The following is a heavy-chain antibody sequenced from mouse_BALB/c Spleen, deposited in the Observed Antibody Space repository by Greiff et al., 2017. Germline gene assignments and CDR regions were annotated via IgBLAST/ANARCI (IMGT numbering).Heavy chain of an antibody. CDR2: ISNLAYSI. V-gene: IGHV5-15*02. J-gene: IGHJ3*01. D-gene: IGHD2-14*01. CDR3: ARSYYRYDLAY. Sequence: EVQGVESGGGLVQPGGSRKLSCAASGFTFSDYGMAWVRQAPGKGPEWVAFISNLAYSIYYADTVTGRFTISRENAKNTLYLEMSSLRSEDTAMYYCARSYYRYDLAYWGQGTLVTVSA. CDR1: GFTFSDYG.